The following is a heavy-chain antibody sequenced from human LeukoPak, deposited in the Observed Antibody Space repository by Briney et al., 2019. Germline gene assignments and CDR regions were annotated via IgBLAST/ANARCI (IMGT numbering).Heavy chain of an antibody. Sequence: GGSLRLSCAASGFTFSSYWMSWVRQAPGKGLEWVAYIKQDGSEKYYVDSVKGRFTISRDNAKNSLYLQMNGLRAEDSAMYYCATDRIVVVIGIKNDAFDIWGQGTMVTVSS. CDR3: ATDRIVVVIGIKNDAFDI. CDR2: IKQDGSEK. CDR1: GFTFSSYW. D-gene: IGHD2-21*01. V-gene: IGHV3-7*01. J-gene: IGHJ3*02.